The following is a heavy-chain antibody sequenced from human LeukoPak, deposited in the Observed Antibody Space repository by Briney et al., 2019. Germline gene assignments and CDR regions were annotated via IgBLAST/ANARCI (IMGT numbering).Heavy chain of an antibody. V-gene: IGHV3-48*04. CDR1: GFTFSSYN. Sequence: GGSLRLSCAASGFTFSSYNMNWVRQAPGKGLEWVSYISTSSSTIYYADSVKGRFTISRDNAKNSLYLQMNSLRAEDTAVYYCARENADIVVVAAGYWGQGTLVTVSS. D-gene: IGHD2-15*01. CDR2: ISTSSSTI. J-gene: IGHJ4*02. CDR3: ARENADIVVVAAGY.